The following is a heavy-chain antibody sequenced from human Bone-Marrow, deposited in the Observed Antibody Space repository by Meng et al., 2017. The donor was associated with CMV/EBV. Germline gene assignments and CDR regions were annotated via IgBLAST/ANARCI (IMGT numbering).Heavy chain of an antibody. J-gene: IGHJ4*02. V-gene: IGHV4-34*01. D-gene: IGHD6-6*01. Sequence: GSLRLSCAAYGGSFSGYYWSWIRQPPGKGLEWIGEINHSGSTNYNPSLKSRVTISVDTSKNQFSLKLSSATAADTAVYYCYSSSSDVGFDYWGQGTLVTVSS. CDR3: YSSSSDVGFDY. CDR1: GGSFSGYY. CDR2: INHSGST.